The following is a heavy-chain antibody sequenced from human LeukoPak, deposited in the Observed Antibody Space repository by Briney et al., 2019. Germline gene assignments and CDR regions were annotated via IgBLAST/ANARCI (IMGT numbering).Heavy chain of an antibody. CDR1: GYTFTSYG. CDR2: SSPYNGNT. J-gene: IGHJ4*02. Sequence: ASVKLSCKASGYTFTSYGISWVRQAPGQGLEWMGWSSPYNGNTNYAQKLQGRVTMTTDTSTSTAYMDLRRLRSDDTAIYYCASQSLACDYWGQPTVV. CDR3: ASQSLACDY. V-gene: IGHV1-18*01.